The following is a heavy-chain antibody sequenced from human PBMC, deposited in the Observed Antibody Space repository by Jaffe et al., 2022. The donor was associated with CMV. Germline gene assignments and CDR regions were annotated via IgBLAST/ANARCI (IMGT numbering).Heavy chain of an antibody. CDR2: IYYSGST. D-gene: IGHD5-18*01. J-gene: IGHJ5*02. CDR1: GGSISSYY. Sequence: QVQLQESGPGLVKPSETLSLTCTVSGGSISSYYWSWIRQPPGKGLEWIGYIYYSGSTNYNPSLKSRVTISVDTSKNQFSLKLSSVTAADTAVYYCARLIQNWFDPWGQGTLVTVSS. V-gene: IGHV4-59*08. CDR3: ARLIQNWFDP.